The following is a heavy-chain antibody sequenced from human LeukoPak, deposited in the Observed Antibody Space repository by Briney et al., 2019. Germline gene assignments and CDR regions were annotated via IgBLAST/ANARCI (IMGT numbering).Heavy chain of an antibody. CDR3: ARRAYCGGDCYTDY. D-gene: IGHD2-21*02. CDR1: GYSFTSYW. J-gene: IGHJ4*02. Sequence: GESLKISRKGSGYSFTSYWIDWVRQMPGKGLEGMGIIYPGDSDTRYSPSFQGQVTISADKSISTAYLQWSSLKASDTAMYYCARRAYCGGDCYTDYWGEGTLVTVSS. V-gene: IGHV5-51*01. CDR2: IYPGDSDT.